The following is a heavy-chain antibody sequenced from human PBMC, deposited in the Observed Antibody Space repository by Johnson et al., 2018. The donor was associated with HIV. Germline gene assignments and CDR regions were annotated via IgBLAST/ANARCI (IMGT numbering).Heavy chain of an antibody. Sequence: VQLVESGGGLIQPGGSLRLSCAASGFAVRSKDMNWVRQAPGKGLEWVGRINSKTDGGTPDYAAPVKGRFTISRDDSKNTLHLQMNSLKTEETAVYYCTTDLASDAFDIWGQGTMVTVSS. CDR3: TTDLASDAFDI. CDR1: GFAVRSKD. J-gene: IGHJ3*02. CDR2: INSKTDGGTP. V-gene: IGHV3-15*01.